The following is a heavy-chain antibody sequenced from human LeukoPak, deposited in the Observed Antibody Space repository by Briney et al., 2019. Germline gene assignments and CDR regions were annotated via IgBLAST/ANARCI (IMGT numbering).Heavy chain of an antibody. CDR2: ISYDGSNK. D-gene: IGHD3/OR15-3a*01. J-gene: IGHJ5*02. Sequence: GGSLRLSCAASGFTFSSYGMHWVRQAPGKGLEWVAVISYDGSNKYYADSVKGRFTISRDNSKNTLYLQMNSLRAEDTAVYYCAKGSYLDWLSDHWGQGTLVTVSS. CDR3: AKGSYLDWLSDH. V-gene: IGHV3-30*18. CDR1: GFTFSSYG.